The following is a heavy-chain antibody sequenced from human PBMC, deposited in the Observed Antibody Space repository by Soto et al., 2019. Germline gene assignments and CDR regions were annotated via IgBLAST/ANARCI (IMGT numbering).Heavy chain of an antibody. Sequence: LRLSCAASGFTFSSYAMSWVRQAPGKGLEWVSAISGSGGSTYYADSVKGRFTISRDNSKNTLYLQMNSLRAEDTAVYYCAKGLTIFGVVIIDYYYYGMDVWGQGTTVTVSS. CDR2: ISGSGGST. J-gene: IGHJ6*02. V-gene: IGHV3-23*01. CDR1: GFTFSSYA. D-gene: IGHD3-3*01. CDR3: AKGLTIFGVVIIDYYYYGMDV.